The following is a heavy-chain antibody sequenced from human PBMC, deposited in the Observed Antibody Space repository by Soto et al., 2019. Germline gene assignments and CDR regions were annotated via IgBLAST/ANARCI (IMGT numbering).Heavy chain of an antibody. D-gene: IGHD1-26*01. J-gene: IGHJ4*02. Sequence: SETLSLTCAVSGGSIRSNNWWSWVRQPPGEGLEWVGEIFHSGSTNYNPSLKTRVTISVDKSKNQFSLKLSSVTAADTAVYYCARVFSGSYSDYWGQGTLVTVSS. CDR1: GGSIRSNNW. CDR2: IFHSGST. CDR3: ARVFSGSYSDY. V-gene: IGHV4-4*02.